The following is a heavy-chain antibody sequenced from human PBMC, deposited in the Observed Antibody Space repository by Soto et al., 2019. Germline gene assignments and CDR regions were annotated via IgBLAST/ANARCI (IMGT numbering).Heavy chain of an antibody. Sequence: SVKVSCKASGGTFSSYTISWVRQAPGQGLEWMGRIIPILGIANYAQKFQGRVTITADKSTSTAYMELSSLRSEDTAVYYCARVGLLWFGDSTYYYMDVWGKGTTVTVSS. CDR1: GGTFSSYT. J-gene: IGHJ6*03. CDR3: ARVGLLWFGDSTYYYMDV. V-gene: IGHV1-69*02. D-gene: IGHD3-10*01. CDR2: IIPILGIA.